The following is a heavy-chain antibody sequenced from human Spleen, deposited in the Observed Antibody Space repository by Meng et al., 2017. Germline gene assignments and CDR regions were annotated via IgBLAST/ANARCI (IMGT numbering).Heavy chain of an antibody. Sequence: GESLKISCAASGFTFSSYAMSWVRQAPGKGLEWVSGISGSGGSTYYADSVKGRFTISRDNAKNSLYLQMNSLRAEDTAVYYCARNIYYDFWSGYYNYYYGMDVWGQGTTVTVSS. CDR3: ARNIYYDFWSGYYNYYYGMDV. CDR2: ISGSGGST. V-gene: IGHV3-23*01. CDR1: GFTFSSYA. D-gene: IGHD3-3*01. J-gene: IGHJ6*02.